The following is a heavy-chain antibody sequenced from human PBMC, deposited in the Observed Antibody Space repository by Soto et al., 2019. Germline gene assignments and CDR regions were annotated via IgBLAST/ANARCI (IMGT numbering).Heavy chain of an antibody. J-gene: IGHJ5*02. CDR2: IYYDGST. V-gene: IGHV4-59*01. CDR1: GGSISTYY. CDR3: XXXQLSSGLYVWFDP. Sequence: HVQLQESGPGLVKPSETLSLTCTVSGGSISTYYWSWIRQPPGKGLEWIGYIYYDGSTSYNPSLRSRVTISLDTXKXXXXXXXXXXXXXXXXXXXXXXXQLSSGLYVWFDPWGQGTLVTVSS. D-gene: IGHD6-25*01.